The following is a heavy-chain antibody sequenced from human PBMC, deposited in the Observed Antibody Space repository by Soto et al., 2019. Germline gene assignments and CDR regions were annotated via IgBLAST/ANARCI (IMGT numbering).Heavy chain of an antibody. Sequence: QVQLVQSGGEVKKPGASVKVSCKATGYTFTSFGISWVRQAPGQGLEWMGWISAYNGNTNYAQKLQGRVTMTSDTSTSTAYMELRSLTSDDTAVYYCARDRSMYYGMDVWGQGTTVTVSS. J-gene: IGHJ6*02. CDR2: ISAYNGNT. V-gene: IGHV1-18*01. CDR1: GYTFTSFG. CDR3: ARDRSMYYGMDV. D-gene: IGHD2-8*01.